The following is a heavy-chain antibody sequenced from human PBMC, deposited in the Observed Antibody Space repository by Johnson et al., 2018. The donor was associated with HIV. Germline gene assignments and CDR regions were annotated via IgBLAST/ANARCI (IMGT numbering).Heavy chain of an antibody. V-gene: IGHV3-7*01. CDR3: AREMAATNAWALDI. CDR2: IKQHGSEK. Sequence: MQLVESGGGLVQPGGSLRLSCAASGFTFRSYWMSWVRQAPGKGLEWVANIKQHGSEKYYVDSVKGRFTISRDNAKNSLYLQMNSLRAEDTAVYYCAREMAATNAWALDIWGQGTMVTVSS. CDR1: GFTFRSYW. J-gene: IGHJ3*02. D-gene: IGHD5-24*01.